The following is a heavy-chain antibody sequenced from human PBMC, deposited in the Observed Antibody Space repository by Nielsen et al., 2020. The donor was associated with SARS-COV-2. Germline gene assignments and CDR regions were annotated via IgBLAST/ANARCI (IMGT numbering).Heavy chain of an antibody. CDR3: ARTPGRGPFDP. J-gene: IGHJ5*02. D-gene: IGHD1-26*01. CDR2: INHSGST. V-gene: IGHV4-39*01. CDR1: GGSINRSNYY. Sequence: SETLSLTCTVSGGSINRSNYYWSWIRQPPGKGLEWIGEINHSGSTNYNPSLKSRVTISVDTSKNQFSLKLSSVTAADTAVYYCARTPGRGPFDPWGQGTLVTVSS.